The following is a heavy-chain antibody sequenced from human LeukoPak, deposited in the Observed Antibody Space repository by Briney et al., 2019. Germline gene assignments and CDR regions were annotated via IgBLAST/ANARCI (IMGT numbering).Heavy chain of an antibody. Sequence: ASVKVSCKVSGYTLTELSMHWVRQAPGKGLEWMGGFDPEDGETIYAQKFQGRVTMTEDTSTDTAYMELSSLRSEDTAVYYCATVLPPMGSYFFCASDIWGQGTMVTVSS. CDR2: FDPEDGET. D-gene: IGHD3-10*01. J-gene: IGHJ3*02. CDR1: GYTLTELS. CDR3: ATVLPPMGSYFFCASDI. V-gene: IGHV1-24*01.